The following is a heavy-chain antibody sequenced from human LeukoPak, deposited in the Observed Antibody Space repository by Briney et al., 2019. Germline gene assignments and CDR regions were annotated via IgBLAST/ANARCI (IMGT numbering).Heavy chain of an antibody. D-gene: IGHD2-2*02. CDR3: ARLTTVGCKSRSCYTDY. Sequence: NPSETLSLTCTVSGFSISSGHYWGWVRPPPGAGLEWIGIVYQSGTTYYNPSLKSRVTTSVDMSKNQFSLRLRPVTAADTAVYYCARLTTVGCKSRSCYTDYWGQGILVTVSS. CDR1: GFSISSGHY. CDR2: VYQSGTT. J-gene: IGHJ4*02. V-gene: IGHV4-38-2*02.